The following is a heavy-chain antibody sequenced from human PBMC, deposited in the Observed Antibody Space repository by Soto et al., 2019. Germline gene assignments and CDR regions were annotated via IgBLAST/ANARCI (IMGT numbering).Heavy chain of an antibody. J-gene: IGHJ4*02. D-gene: IGHD3-10*01. V-gene: IGHV3-30*18. Sequence: GGSLRLSCAASGFTFSTYGMHWVRQAPGKGLEWLAAISYDGSDKYYADSVKGRFTISRDNSKKTLYLQMNSLRPEDTAVYYCSKVGSGSGKGPDYRGQGTLGTVSS. CDR2: ISYDGSDK. CDR1: GFTFSTYG. CDR3: SKVGSGSGKGPDY.